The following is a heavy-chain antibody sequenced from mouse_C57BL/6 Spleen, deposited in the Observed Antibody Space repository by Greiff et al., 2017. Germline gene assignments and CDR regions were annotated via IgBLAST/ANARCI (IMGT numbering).Heavy chain of an antibody. CDR3: ARSSTVEGTYYAMDY. D-gene: IGHD1-1*01. Sequence: QVQLQQSGPELVKPGASVKISCKASGYAFSSSWMNWVKQRPGKGLEWIGRIYPGDGDTNYNGKFKGKATLTADKSSSTAYMQLSSLTSEDSAVYFCARSSTVEGTYYAMDYWGQGTSVTVSS. CDR1: GYAFSSSW. V-gene: IGHV1-82*01. CDR2: IYPGDGDT. J-gene: IGHJ4*01.